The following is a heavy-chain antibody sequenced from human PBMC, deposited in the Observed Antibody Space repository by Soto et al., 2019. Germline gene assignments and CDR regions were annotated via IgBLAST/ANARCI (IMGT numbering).Heavy chain of an antibody. Sequence: SETLSLTCTVSGASISRYYWSWIRQSPGKGLEWIGYMYYSGNANYNPSLRSRITISVDTSKNQFSLNLNSVTAADTAVYYCARRYGWAFDIWGQGTMVTVSS. CDR2: MYYSGNA. V-gene: IGHV4-59*01. CDR3: ARRYGWAFDI. D-gene: IGHD3-16*01. J-gene: IGHJ3*02. CDR1: GASISRYY.